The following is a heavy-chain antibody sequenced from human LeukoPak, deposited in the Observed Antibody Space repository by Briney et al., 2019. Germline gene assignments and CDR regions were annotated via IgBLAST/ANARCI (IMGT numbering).Heavy chain of an antibody. D-gene: IGHD6-19*01. CDR2: INPDGSTT. J-gene: IGHJ4*02. V-gene: IGHV3-74*01. CDR3: ARLGWAVAGRLEFEY. Sequence: GGSLRLSCAASGFTFSTYWMHWVRQPLGKGLVWVSRINPDGSTTNYADSVKGRFTISRDNAKNSLYLQMNSLRAEDTAVYYCARLGWAVAGRLEFEYWGQGTLVTVSS. CDR1: GFTFSTYW.